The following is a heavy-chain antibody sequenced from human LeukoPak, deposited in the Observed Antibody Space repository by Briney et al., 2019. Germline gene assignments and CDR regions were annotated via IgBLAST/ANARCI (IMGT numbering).Heavy chain of an antibody. CDR2: IYYSGST. J-gene: IGHJ3*02. D-gene: IGHD3-10*01. Sequence: SETLSFTCTVSGGSISSGDYYWSWIRQPPGKGLEWIGYIYYSGSTYYNPSLKSRVTISVDTSKNQFSLKLSSVTAADTAVYYCARFYYGSSMDAFDIWGQGTMVTVSS. CDR3: ARFYYGSSMDAFDI. CDR1: GGSISSGDYY. V-gene: IGHV4-30-4*01.